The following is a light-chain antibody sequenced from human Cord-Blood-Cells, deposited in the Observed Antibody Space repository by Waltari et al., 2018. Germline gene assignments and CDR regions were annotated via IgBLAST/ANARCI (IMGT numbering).Light chain of an antibody. CDR3: QQYNNWPPYS. V-gene: IGKV3-15*01. CDR1: QSFSSN. Sequence: EIVMTQPPATLPVPPGERATLPCRASQSFSSNLAWYQQKPGQAPRLLIYGASTRATGIPARFSGSGSGTEFTLTISSLQSEDFAVYYCQQYNNWPPYSFGQGTKLEIK. CDR2: GAS. J-gene: IGKJ2*03.